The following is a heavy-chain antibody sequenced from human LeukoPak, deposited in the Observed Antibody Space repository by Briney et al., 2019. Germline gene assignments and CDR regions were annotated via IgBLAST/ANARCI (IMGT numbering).Heavy chain of an antibody. V-gene: IGHV1-2*02. D-gene: IGHD3-10*01. J-gene: IGHJ4*02. CDR1: GYTFTGYY. CDR2: INPNSGGT. Sequence: ASVKVSCKASGYTFTGYYMHWVRQAPGQGLEWMGWINPNSGGTNYAQKFQGRVTMTRDTSISTAYMELSRLRSDDTAVYYCARDRGDYYGSGSHLDYWGQGTLVTVSS. CDR3: ARDRGDYYGSGSHLDY.